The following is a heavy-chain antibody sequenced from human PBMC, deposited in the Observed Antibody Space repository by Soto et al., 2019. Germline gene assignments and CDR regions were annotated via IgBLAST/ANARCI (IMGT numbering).Heavy chain of an antibody. V-gene: IGHV4-30-4*01. D-gene: IGHD3-3*01. Sequence: QVQLQESGPGLVKPSQTLSLTCTVSGGSISSGDYYWTWIRQPPGKGLEWVGYIFYSGSTYYNPSLKSRVNISVDTSTNQFSLTLTSVTAADTAVYYCAGAVGVVITNWGQGTLVTVSS. CDR1: GGSISSGDYY. CDR2: IFYSGST. J-gene: IGHJ4*02. CDR3: AGAVGVVITN.